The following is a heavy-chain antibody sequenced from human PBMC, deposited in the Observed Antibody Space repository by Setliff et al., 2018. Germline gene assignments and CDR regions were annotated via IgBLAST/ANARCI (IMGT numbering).Heavy chain of an antibody. D-gene: IGHD3-10*01. V-gene: IGHV3-7*01. CDR3: ARDGVFYAMDV. Sequence: GGSLRLSCTASGLSYSNDWMTWVRQAPGKGLEWLASINPDGSEKYYVDSVKGRFTISRDNAKNSLYLQMNSLRAEDTALYYCARDGVFYAMDVWGHGTTVTVSS. CDR2: INPDGSEK. J-gene: IGHJ6*02. CDR1: GLSYSNDW.